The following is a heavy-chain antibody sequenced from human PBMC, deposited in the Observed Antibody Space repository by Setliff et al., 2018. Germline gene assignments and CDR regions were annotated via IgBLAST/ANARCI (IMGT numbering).Heavy chain of an antibody. CDR2: IGHTGCI. CDR3: ARDLGHGGDSDY. Sequence: LSLTYTVPGYSISSGYVWGWIRQPPGKGLEWVGNIGHTGCINYNKSLKNRLTISRDTSKNQVSLKLNAVTATDSAVYYCARDLGHGGDSDYWGQGIQVTVSS. J-gene: IGHJ4*02. CDR1: GYSISSGYV. D-gene: IGHD2-21*02. V-gene: IGHV4-38-2*02.